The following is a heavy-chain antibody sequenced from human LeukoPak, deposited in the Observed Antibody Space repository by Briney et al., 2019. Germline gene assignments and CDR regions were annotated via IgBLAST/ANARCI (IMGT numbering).Heavy chain of an antibody. D-gene: IGHD3-10*01. CDR2: ISGSGGST. Sequence: TGGSLRLSCAASGFTFSSYAMSWVRQAPGKGLEWVSAISGSGGSTYYADSVKGRFTISRDNSKNTLYLQMNSLRAEDTAVYYCAKDRARDSLFDYWGQGTLVTVSS. CDR1: GFTFSSYA. J-gene: IGHJ4*02. V-gene: IGHV3-23*01. CDR3: AKDRARDSLFDY.